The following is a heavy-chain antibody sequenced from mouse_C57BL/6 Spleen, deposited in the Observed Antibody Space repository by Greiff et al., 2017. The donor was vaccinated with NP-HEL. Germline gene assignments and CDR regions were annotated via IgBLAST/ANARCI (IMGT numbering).Heavy chain of an antibody. V-gene: IGHV5-17*01. D-gene: IGHD1-1*01. Sequence: DVKLVESGGGLVKPGGSLKLSCAASGFTFSDYGMHWVRQAPEKGLEWVAYISSGSSTIYYADTVKGRFTISRDNAKNTLFLQMTSLRSEDTAMYYCAKNYGSSYVYYYAMDYWGQGTSVTVSS. J-gene: IGHJ4*01. CDR3: AKNYGSSYVYYYAMDY. CDR1: GFTFSDYG. CDR2: ISSGSSTI.